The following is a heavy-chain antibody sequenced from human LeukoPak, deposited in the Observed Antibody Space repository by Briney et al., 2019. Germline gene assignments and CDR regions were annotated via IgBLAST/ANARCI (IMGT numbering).Heavy chain of an antibody. V-gene: IGHV1-18*01. Sequence: GASVKVSCKASGYTFTSYGISWGRQAPGQGLEWMGWISAYNGNTNYAQKLQGRVTMTTDTSTSTAYMELRSLRSDDTAVYYCARADILTGYYPVDPWGQGTLVTVSS. CDR1: GYTFTSYG. J-gene: IGHJ5*02. D-gene: IGHD3-9*01. CDR2: ISAYNGNT. CDR3: ARADILTGYYPVDP.